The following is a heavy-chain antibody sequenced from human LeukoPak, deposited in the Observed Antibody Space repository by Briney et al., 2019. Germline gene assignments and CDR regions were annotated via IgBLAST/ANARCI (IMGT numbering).Heavy chain of an antibody. CDR1: GFTFSSYG. CDR3: AREAVVVPAAIGYFQH. J-gene: IGHJ1*01. D-gene: IGHD2-2*02. V-gene: IGHV3-33*08. Sequence: PGGSLRLSCAASGFTFSSYGMHWVRQAPGKGLEWVAVIWYDGSNKYYADSVKGRFTISRDNSKNTLYLQMNSLRAEDTAVYYCAREAVVVPAAIGYFQHWGQGTLVTVSS. CDR2: IWYDGSNK.